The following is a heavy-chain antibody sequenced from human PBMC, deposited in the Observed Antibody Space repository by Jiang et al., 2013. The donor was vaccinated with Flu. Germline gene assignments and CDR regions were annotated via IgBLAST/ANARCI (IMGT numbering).Heavy chain of an antibody. Sequence: GSGLVKPSETLSLTCSVSGGSVSSGSYYWSWIRQPPGKGLEWIGYIYYSGSTNNNPSLKSRVTISVDTSKNQFSLKLSSVTAADTAVYYCARSALTMIAVGGMDVWGQGTTVTGLL. V-gene: IGHV4-61*01. D-gene: IGHD3-22*01. CDR3: ARSALTMIAVGGMDV. CDR1: GGSVSSGSYY. J-gene: IGHJ6*02. CDR2: IYYSGST.